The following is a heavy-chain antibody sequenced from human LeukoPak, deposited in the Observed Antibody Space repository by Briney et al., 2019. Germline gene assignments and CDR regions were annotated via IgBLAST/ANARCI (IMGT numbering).Heavy chain of an antibody. CDR2: ISSSSSYI. J-gene: IGHJ6*02. V-gene: IGHV3-21*01. CDR3: ARDGAGTYGYGMDV. D-gene: IGHD6-19*01. Sequence: PGGSLRLSCAASGFTFSSYSMNWVRQAPGKGLEWVSSISSSSSYIYYADSVKGRFTISRDNAKNSLYLQMNSLRAEDTAVYYCARDGAGTYGYGMDVWGQGTTVTVSS. CDR1: GFTFSSYS.